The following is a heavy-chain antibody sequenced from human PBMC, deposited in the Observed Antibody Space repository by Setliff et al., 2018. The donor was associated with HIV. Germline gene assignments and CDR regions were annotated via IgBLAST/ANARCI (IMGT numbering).Heavy chain of an antibody. Sequence: SETLSLTCTVSGGSISSSSYYWGWIRQPPGKGLEWIGSIYYSGSTYYNPSLKSRVTISVDTSKNQFSLKLSSVTAADTAVYYCARGSWVGGATPTDYWDRGKLVTVSS. J-gene: IGHJ4*02. D-gene: IGHD2-15*01. CDR3: ARGSWVGGATPTDY. V-gene: IGHV4-39*01. CDR1: GGSISSSSYY. CDR2: IYYSGST.